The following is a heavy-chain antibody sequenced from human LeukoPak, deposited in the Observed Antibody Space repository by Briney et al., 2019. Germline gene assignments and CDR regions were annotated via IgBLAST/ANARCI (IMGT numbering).Heavy chain of an antibody. J-gene: IGHJ3*02. D-gene: IGHD3-3*01. CDR2: ISSSSSTI. CDR1: GFTFSSYS. Sequence: GGSLRLSCAASGFTFSSYSMNWVRQAPGKGLEWVSYISSSSSTIYYADSVKGRFTISRDNAKNSLYLQMNSLRAEDTAVYYCAKVPTRFLEWLLSYDAFDIWGQGTMVTVSS. CDR3: AKVPTRFLEWLLSYDAFDI. V-gene: IGHV3-48*04.